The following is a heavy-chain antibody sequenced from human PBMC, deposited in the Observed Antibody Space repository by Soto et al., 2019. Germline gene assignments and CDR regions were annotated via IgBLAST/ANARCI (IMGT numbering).Heavy chain of an antibody. D-gene: IGHD3-3*01. Sequence: VKVSCKASGYTFTSYDINWVRQATGQGLEWMGWMNPNSGNTGYAQKFQGRVTMTRNTSISTAYMELSSLRSEDTAVYYCARQSMPITIFGVVIHNWFDPWGQGTLVTVSS. CDR2: MNPNSGNT. CDR1: GYTFTSYD. CDR3: ARQSMPITIFGVVIHNWFDP. V-gene: IGHV1-8*01. J-gene: IGHJ5*02.